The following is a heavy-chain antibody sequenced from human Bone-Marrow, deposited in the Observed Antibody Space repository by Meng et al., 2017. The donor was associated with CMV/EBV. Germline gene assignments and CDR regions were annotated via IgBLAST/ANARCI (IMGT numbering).Heavy chain of an antibody. CDR2: IKQDGSEK. Sequence: GESLKISCAASGFTFSSFWMSWVRQAPGKGLEWVANIKQDGSEKYYADSVKGRFTISRDNSKNTLYLQMNSLRAEDTAVYYCASRLEGFLGDYYYYGMDVWGQGTTVTVSS. V-gene: IGHV3-7*01. D-gene: IGHD3-3*01. J-gene: IGHJ6*02. CDR1: GFTFSSFW. CDR3: ASRLEGFLGDYYYYGMDV.